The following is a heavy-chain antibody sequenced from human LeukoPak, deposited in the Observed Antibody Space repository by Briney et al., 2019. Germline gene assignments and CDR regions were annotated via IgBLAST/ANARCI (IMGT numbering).Heavy chain of an antibody. V-gene: IGHV4-34*01. CDR3: TRAPARSYHYYYYGMDV. CDR2: SNHSGST. Sequence: SEILSLTCAVYSGSFSGYHWSWIRQPPGKGLEWIGESNHSGSTNYNPSLKSRVTISVDTSKNQFSLKLSSVTAADTAVYYCTRAPARSYHYYYYGMDVWGKGTTVTVSS. CDR1: SGSFSGYH. J-gene: IGHJ6*04.